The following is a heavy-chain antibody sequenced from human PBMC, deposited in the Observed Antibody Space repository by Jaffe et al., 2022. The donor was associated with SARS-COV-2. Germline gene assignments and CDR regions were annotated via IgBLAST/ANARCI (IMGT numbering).Heavy chain of an antibody. CDR1: GYTFISYG. CDR2: ISTFNGSA. V-gene: IGHV1-18*01. CDR3: ARAMEWELLPVAGDY. D-gene: IGHD1-26*01. J-gene: IGHJ4*02. Sequence: VQLVQSGAEVKKPGASVTVSCKPFGYTFISYGITWVRQAPGQGLEWMGWISTFNGSAIYAQRFQGRLTMTTDTSTSTAYMELRTLRSDDTAVYYCARAMEWELLPVAGDYWGQGTPVSVSS.